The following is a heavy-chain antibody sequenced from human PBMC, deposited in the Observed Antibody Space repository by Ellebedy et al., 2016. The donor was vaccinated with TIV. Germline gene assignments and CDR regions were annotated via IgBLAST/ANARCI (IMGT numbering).Heavy chain of an antibody. D-gene: IGHD2/OR15-2a*01. J-gene: IGHJ4*02. Sequence: ASVKVSCKASGGTFSSYAISWVRQAPGQGLEWMGGIIPIFGTANYAQKFQGRVTITADESTSTAYMELSSLRSEDTAVYYCARGPYVFYPYDYWGQGTLVTVSS. CDR1: GGTFSSYA. CDR3: ARGPYVFYPYDY. CDR2: IIPIFGTA. V-gene: IGHV1-69*13.